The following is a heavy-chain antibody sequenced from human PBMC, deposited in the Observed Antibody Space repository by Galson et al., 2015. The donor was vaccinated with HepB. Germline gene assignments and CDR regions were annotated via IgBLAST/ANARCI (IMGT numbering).Heavy chain of an antibody. Sequence: SLRLSCAASGFTFSSYSMNWVRQAPGKGLEWVSYISSSSSTIYYADSVKGRFTISRDNAKNSLYLQMNSLRAEDTAVYYCARGGGSSWYGFPCCDYWGQGTLVTVSS. D-gene: IGHD6-13*01. CDR1: GFTFSSYS. CDR3: ARGGGSSWYGFPCCDY. J-gene: IGHJ4*02. V-gene: IGHV3-48*01. CDR2: ISSSSSTI.